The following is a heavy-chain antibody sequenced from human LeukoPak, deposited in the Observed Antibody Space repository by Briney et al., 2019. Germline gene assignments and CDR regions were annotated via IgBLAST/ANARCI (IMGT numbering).Heavy chain of an antibody. Sequence: PGGSLRLSCAASGFTFSSYAMHWVRQAPGKGLEWVAVISYDGSNKYYADSVKGRFTISRDNSKNTLYLQMNSLRAEDTAVYYCARELRYFDWFPPLDYWGKGTLVTVSS. J-gene: IGHJ4*02. CDR3: ARELRYFDWFPPLDY. CDR2: ISYDGSNK. V-gene: IGHV3-30-3*01. CDR1: GFTFSSYA. D-gene: IGHD3-9*01.